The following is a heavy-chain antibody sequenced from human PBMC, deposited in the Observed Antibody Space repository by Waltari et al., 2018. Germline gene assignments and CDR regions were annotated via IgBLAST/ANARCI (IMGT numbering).Heavy chain of an antibody. CDR1: GGSISSGGYY. CDR2: IYYSGST. V-gene: IGHV4-31*03. D-gene: IGHD6-13*01. J-gene: IGHJ6*03. Sequence: QVQLQESGPGLVKPSQTLSLTCTVSGGSISSGGYYWSWIRQHPGKGLGWIGYIYYSGSTYYNPSLKSRVTISVDTSKNQFSLKLSSVTAADTAVYYCAREAGNEYYYMDVWGKGTTVTVSS. CDR3: AREAGNEYYYMDV.